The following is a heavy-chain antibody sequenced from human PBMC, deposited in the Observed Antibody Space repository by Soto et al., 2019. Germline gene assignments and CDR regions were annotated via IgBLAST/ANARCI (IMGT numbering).Heavy chain of an antibody. CDR2: ISPDNGNT. V-gene: IGHV1-18*01. CDR1: GYTFTIYG. CDR3: ARGHPRGRYFDWLIFPLGY. D-gene: IGHD3-9*01. Sequence: ASVKVSCKASGYTFTIYGINWVRQAPGQGLEWMGWISPDNGNTNYAQKLQGRVTMTTDTSTSTAYMELRSLRSDDTAVYYCARGHPRGRYFDWLIFPLGYWGRGAQVTVSS. J-gene: IGHJ4*02.